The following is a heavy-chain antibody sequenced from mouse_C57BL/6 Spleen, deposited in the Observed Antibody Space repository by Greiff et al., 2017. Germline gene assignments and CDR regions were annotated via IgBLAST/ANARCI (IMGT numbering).Heavy chain of an antibody. CDR2: IDPYSGGT. J-gene: IGHJ1*03. D-gene: IGHD4-1*01. V-gene: IGHV1-72*01. Sequence: QVQLQQPGAELVKPGASVKLSCKASGYTFTSYWMHWVKQRPGRGLEWIGRIDPYSGGTKYNEKFKSKATLTVDKPSSTAYMQLSSLTSEGSAVYYCARSNWDDWYFEGWGTGTTVTVSS. CDR3: ARSNWDDWYFEG. CDR1: GYTFTSYW.